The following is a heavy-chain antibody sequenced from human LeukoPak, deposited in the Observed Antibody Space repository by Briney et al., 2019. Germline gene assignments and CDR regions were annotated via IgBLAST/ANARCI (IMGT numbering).Heavy chain of an antibody. V-gene: IGHV3-53*01. CDR2: IYSGGGT. D-gene: IGHD6-19*01. Sequence: GGSPRLSCAASGFTVSTNYMIWVRQAPGKGLEWVSVIYSGGGTYYADSVEGRFTISRDNAKNSLYLQMNSLRAEDTAVYYCARDRQIAVAGILSRYFDLWGR. J-gene: IGHJ2*01. CDR1: GFTVSTNY. CDR3: ARDRQIAVAGILSRYFDL.